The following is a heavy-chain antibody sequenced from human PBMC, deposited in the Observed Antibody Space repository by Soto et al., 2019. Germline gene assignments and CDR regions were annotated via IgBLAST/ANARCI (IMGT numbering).Heavy chain of an antibody. CDR1: SGSLIGYY. D-gene: IGHD6-6*01. V-gene: IGHV4-34*01. J-gene: IGHJ4*02. CDR3: ARAPKVSGSSQTRPDF. CDR2: ISQSGNT. Sequence: SETLSLTCSIYSGSLIGYYWSWIRQPPGKGLEWIGEISQSGNTNYSPSLKSRVSISIDTSKKQFSLNLASVSAADTFVYYCARAPKVSGSSQTRPDFWGQGTLVT.